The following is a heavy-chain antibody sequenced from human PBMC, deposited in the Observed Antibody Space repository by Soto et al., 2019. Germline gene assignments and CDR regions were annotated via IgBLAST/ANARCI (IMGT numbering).Heavy chain of an antibody. CDR1: GFTFSSYW. CDR2: TRQDGGQE. J-gene: IGHJ4*02. Sequence: EVQLVESGGGLVQPGGSLRLSCAASGFTFSSYWMSWVRQAPGKGLEWVAHTRQDGGQEYYVDSVKGRFTISRDNAKNLIYLQMDRLRVGDTAVYYCARYPNPTVAGLPFDLWGQGTLVTVSS. CDR3: ARYPNPTVAGLPFDL. D-gene: IGHD6-19*01. V-gene: IGHV3-7*03.